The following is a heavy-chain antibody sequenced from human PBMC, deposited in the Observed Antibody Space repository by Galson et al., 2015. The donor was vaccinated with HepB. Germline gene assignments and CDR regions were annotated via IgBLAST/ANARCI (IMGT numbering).Heavy chain of an antibody. J-gene: IGHJ4*02. CDR3: ARHAPRIPEPGALDS. CDR1: GDSFSDNVSS. D-gene: IGHD1-14*01. Sequence: ETLSLTCNVSGDSFSDNVSSWAWIRQPPRTEMQWIASISYSGGTTYNPSLESRVTISVDTSKKQISLRLSSVTARDTAVYYCARHAPRIPEPGALDSWGQGTLVTVSS. CDR2: ISYSGGT. V-gene: IGHV4-39*01.